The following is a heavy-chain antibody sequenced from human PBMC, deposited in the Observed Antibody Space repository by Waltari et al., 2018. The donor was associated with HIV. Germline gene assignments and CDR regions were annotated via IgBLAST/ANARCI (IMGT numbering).Heavy chain of an antibody. V-gene: IGHV4-31*03. CDR3: ASTHCSSTSCYADWYLDL. J-gene: IGHJ2*01. CDR1: GGPISSGGYY. CDR2: IYYSGST. D-gene: IGHD2-2*01. Sequence: QVQLQESGPGLVKPSQTLSLTCTVSGGPISSGGYYWSWIRQHPGKGLEWIGYIYYSGSTYYNPSLKSRVTISVDTSKNQFSLKLSSVTAADTAVYYCASTHCSSTSCYADWYLDLWGRGTLVTVSS.